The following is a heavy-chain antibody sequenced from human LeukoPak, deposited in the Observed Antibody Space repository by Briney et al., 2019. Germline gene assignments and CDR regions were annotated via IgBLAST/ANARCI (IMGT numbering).Heavy chain of an antibody. J-gene: IGHJ4*02. CDR2: INHSGST. CDR1: GGSFSGYY. V-gene: IGHV4-34*01. CDR3: VGTAIPGLVHFY. D-gene: IGHD2-21*02. Sequence: SETLSLTCAVYGGSFSGYYWSWIRQPPGKGLEWIGEINHSGSTNYNPSLKSRVSISVDTSKNQFSLKLSSVTAADTAVYYCVGTAIPGLVHFYWGQGTLVTVSS.